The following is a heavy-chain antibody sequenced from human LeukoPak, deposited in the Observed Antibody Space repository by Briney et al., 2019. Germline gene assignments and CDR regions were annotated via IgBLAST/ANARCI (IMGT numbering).Heavy chain of an antibody. CDR3: ARDLIVGAPGIFDY. V-gene: IGHV1-2*02. CDR2: INPNSGGT. D-gene: IGHD1-26*01. CDR1: GYTFTSYG. J-gene: IGHJ4*02. Sequence: ASVKVSCKASGYTFTSYGISWVRQAPGQGLEWMGWINPNSGGTNYAQKFQGRVTMTRDTSISTAYMELSRLRSDDTAVYYCARDLIVGAPGIFDYWGQGTLVTVSS.